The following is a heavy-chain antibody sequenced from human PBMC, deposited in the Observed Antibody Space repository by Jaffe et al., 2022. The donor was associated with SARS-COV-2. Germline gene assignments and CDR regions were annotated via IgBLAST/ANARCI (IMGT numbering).Heavy chain of an antibody. CDR3: ARIPSNNGDYEGD. CDR2: INDDGSGT. CDR1: GFSFSNYW. J-gene: IGHJ4*02. Sequence: EVQFVESGGDLVQPGGSLRLSCAASGFSFSNYWMYWLRQAPGKGPVWVSRINDDGSGTRYADFVKGRFTISRDNAKNTVYLQMNSLRVEDTALYYCARIPSNNGDYEGDWGQGTLVTVSS. V-gene: IGHV3-74*01. D-gene: IGHD4-17*01.